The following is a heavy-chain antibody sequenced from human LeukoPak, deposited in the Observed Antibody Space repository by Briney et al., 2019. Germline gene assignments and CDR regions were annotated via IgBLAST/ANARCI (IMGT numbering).Heavy chain of an antibody. V-gene: IGHV3-30*02. CDR3: AKGAGYGDLGYFYYMDV. CDR2: VRYDGSDK. Sequence: PGGSLILSCAASGFTFSTYGMHWVRQAPGKGLEWVAFVRYDGSDKYYVDSVKGRFTISRDNSRNTLYLQMNSLRAEDTAVYYCAKGAGYGDLGYFYYMDVWGKGTTVTVSS. CDR1: GFTFSTYG. D-gene: IGHD4-17*01. J-gene: IGHJ6*03.